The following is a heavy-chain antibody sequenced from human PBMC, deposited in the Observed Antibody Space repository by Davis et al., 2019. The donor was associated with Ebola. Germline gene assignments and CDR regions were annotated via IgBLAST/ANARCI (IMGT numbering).Heavy chain of an antibody. D-gene: IGHD2-15*01. V-gene: IGHV5-51*01. J-gene: IGHJ4*02. CDR3: ARWVAVSGLDN. CDR1: GYRFTNYW. Sequence: PGGSLRLSCQASGYRFTNYWIAWVRQVPGKGLEWVGMFHPRDSDTKYSPSFQGQVTVSADESSGTAYLQWRSLKASDTAIYYCARWVAVSGLDNWGQGALVTVS. CDR2: FHPRDSDT.